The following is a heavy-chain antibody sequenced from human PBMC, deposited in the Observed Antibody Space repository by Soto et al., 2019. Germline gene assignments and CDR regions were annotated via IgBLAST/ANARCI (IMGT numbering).Heavy chain of an antibody. CDR3: ARLRPLSGYFDWLLSPDAFDI. V-gene: IGHV1-8*01. CDR2: MNPNSGNT. Sequence: ASVKVSCKASGYTFTSYDINWVRQATGQGLEWMGWMNPNSGNTGYAQKFQGRVTMTRNTSISTAYMELSSLRSEDTAVYYCARLRPLSGYFDWLLSPDAFDIWGQGTMVTVS. D-gene: IGHD3-9*01. J-gene: IGHJ3*02. CDR1: GYTFTSYD.